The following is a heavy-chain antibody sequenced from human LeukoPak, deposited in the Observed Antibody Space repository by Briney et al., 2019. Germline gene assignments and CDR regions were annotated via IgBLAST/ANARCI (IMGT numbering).Heavy chain of an antibody. V-gene: IGHV3-23*01. CDR3: AHVSSSSSPLFDY. CDR1: GFTFSSYA. D-gene: IGHD6-6*01. CDR2: ISGSGGST. J-gene: IGHJ4*02. Sequence: GGFLRLSCAASGFTFSSYAMSWVRQAPGKGLEWVSAISGSGGSTYYADSVKGRFTISRDNSKNTLYLQMNSLRAEDTAVYYCAHVSSSSSPLFDYWGQGTLVTVSS.